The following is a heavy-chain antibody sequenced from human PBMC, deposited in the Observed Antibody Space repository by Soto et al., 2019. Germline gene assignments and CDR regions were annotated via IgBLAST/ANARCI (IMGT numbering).Heavy chain of an antibody. Sequence: QVQLVESGGGVVQPGRSLRLSCAASGFTFSSYAMHWVRQAPGKGLEWVAVISYDGSNKYYADSVKGRFTISRDNSKNTLYLQKNSLRAEDTAVYYWASHVDKAMDAPFDYWGQGTLVTVSS. D-gene: IGHD5-18*01. J-gene: IGHJ4*02. CDR1: GFTFSSYA. V-gene: IGHV3-30-3*01. CDR3: ASHVDKAMDAPFDY. CDR2: ISYDGSNK.